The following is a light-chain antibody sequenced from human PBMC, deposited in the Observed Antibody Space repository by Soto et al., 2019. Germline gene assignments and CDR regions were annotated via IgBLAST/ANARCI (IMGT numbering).Light chain of an antibody. CDR1: QSVSSN. CDR3: QQYGSSWT. J-gene: IGKJ1*01. V-gene: IGKV3-20*01. CDR2: GAS. Sequence: EIVMTQSPATLSVSAGERATLSFRASQSVSSNLAWYQQKPGQAPRLLIYGASSRATGIPDRFSGSGSGTDFTLTISRLEPEDFAVYYCQQYGSSWTFGQGTKVDIK.